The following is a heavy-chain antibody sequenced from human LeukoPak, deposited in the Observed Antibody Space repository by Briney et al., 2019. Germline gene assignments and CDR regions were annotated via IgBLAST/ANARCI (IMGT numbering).Heavy chain of an antibody. D-gene: IGHD3/OR15-3a*01. J-gene: IGHJ4*02. CDR2: VTQDGSEK. Sequence: GGSLRLSCAASGFTFSGYWMRWVCQAPGKGLEWVATVTQDGSEKYYVDSVKGRFTISRDNAKSSLFLQMNSLRAEDTAVYYCARLGCVRACPHGALNWWGQGTLVTVSS. V-gene: IGHV3-7*03. CDR1: GFTFSGYW. CDR3: ARLGCVRACPHGALNW.